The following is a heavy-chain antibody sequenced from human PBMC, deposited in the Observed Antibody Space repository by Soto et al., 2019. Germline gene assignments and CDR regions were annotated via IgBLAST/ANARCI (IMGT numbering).Heavy chain of an antibody. CDR1: GYTFTSYG. D-gene: IGHD3-10*01. CDR2: ISVYNGNT. J-gene: IGHJ4*02. CDR3: ASGWFGEFVYYFDY. V-gene: IGHV1-18*01. Sequence: QVQLVQSGAEVKKPGASVKVSCKASGYTFTSYGISWVRQAPGQGLEWMGWISVYNGNTNYAQKLQGRVTMTTDTSTSTADMELRSLRSDATAVYYCASGWFGEFVYYFDYWGQGTLVTVSS.